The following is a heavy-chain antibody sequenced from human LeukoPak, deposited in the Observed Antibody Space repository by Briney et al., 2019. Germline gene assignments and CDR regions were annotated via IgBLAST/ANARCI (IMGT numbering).Heavy chain of an antibody. CDR3: ARESRFLEWLLSEYYYYGMDV. J-gene: IGHJ6*02. D-gene: IGHD3-3*01. Sequence: ASVKVSCKVSGYTLTELSMHWVRQAPGKGLEWMGGFDPEDGETIYAQRFQGRVTMTEDTSTDTAYMELSSLRSEDTAVYYCARESRFLEWLLSEYYYYGMDVWGQGTTVTVSS. CDR2: FDPEDGET. CDR1: GYTLTELS. V-gene: IGHV1-24*01.